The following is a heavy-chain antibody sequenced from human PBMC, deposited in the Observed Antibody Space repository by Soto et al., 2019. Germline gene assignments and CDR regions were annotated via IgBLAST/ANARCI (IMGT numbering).Heavy chain of an antibody. V-gene: IGHV3-74*01. CDR1: GFTFSNSW. CDR2: INSDGSTT. J-gene: IGHJ6*02. CDR3: ARSPLLGGYGMDV. Sequence: GGSLRLSCAASGFTFSNSWMHWVRQAPGRGLVWVSRINSDGSTTNYADSVKGRFTISRDNAKNTLYLQMHSLRAEETAVYYCARSPLLGGYGMDVWGQGTTVTVSS. D-gene: IGHD3-10*01.